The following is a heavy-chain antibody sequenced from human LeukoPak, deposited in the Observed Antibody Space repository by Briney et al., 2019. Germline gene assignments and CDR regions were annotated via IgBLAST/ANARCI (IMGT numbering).Heavy chain of an antibody. CDR3: VPGGLAVSGIDY. D-gene: IGHD6-19*01. V-gene: IGHV3-7*01. Sequence: EGSLRLSFAVSGFAFNNYWMSWVRQAPGQGLEWVANITPDGSDRYYVDSLKGRVTISRDNTKSSLYLQLNSLRAEDTAVYYCVPGGLAVSGIDYWGQGALVTVSS. CDR1: GFAFNNYW. CDR2: ITPDGSDR. J-gene: IGHJ4*02.